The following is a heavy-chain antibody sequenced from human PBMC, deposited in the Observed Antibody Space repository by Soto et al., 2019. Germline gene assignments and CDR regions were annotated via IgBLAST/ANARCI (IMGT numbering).Heavy chain of an antibody. V-gene: IGHV3-48*03. CDR3: ARDYPVYDY. J-gene: IGHJ4*02. Sequence: GGSLRLSCAASGFTFSSYEMNWVRQAPGKGLEWVSYISSSGSTIYYAGSVKGRFTISRDNAKNSLYLQMNSLRAEDTAVYYCARDYPVYDYWGQGTLVTVSS. CDR2: ISSSGSTI. CDR1: GFTFSSYE.